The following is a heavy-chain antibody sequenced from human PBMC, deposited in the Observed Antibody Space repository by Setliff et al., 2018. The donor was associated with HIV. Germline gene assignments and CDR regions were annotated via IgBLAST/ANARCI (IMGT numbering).Heavy chain of an antibody. CDR2: INVSNGDT. V-gene: IGHV1-3*01. CDR3: ARGALLAVFDFDH. J-gene: IGHJ4*01. D-gene: IGHD3-10*01. Sequence: GASVKVSCKASGYTFTTYSLHWVRQAPGQSLEWMGWINVSNGDTKYSQELQGRITITRDTSANTAYMELSSLRSDDTAIYFCARGALLAVFDFDHWGHGTLVTVSS. CDR1: GYTFTTYS.